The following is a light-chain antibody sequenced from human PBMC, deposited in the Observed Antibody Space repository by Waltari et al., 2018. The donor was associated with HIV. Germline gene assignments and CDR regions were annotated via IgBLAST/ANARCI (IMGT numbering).Light chain of an antibody. CDR2: EDD. CDR1: SGSVASNY. Sequence: ILTQPHSVSESPGKTVIISCTGSSGSVASNYVQWYQLRPGNAPRTVIYEDDKRPSGVPGRFSGSIDGSSNSASLITSGLKPEDEGDYSCQSYDNSNWVFGGGTKLTV. CDR3: QSYDNSNWV. J-gene: IGLJ3*02. V-gene: IGLV6-57*02.